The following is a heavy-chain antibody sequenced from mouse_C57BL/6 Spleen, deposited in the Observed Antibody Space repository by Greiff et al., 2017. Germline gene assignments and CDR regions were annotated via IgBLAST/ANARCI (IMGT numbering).Heavy chain of an antibody. CDR3: ARDYGSREGTWFAY. CDR2: IDPSDSYT. CDR1: GYTFTSYW. Sequence: QVQLQQPGAELVMPGASVKLSCKASGYTFTSYWMHWVKQRPGQGLEWIGEIDPSDSYTDSNQKFKGKSTLTVDKSSSTAYMQLSSLTSEDSAVYYCARDYGSREGTWFAYWGQGTLVTVSA. J-gene: IGHJ3*01. V-gene: IGHV1-69*01. D-gene: IGHD1-1*01.